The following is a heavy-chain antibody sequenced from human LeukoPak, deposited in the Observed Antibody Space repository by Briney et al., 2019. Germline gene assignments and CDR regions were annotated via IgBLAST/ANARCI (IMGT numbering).Heavy chain of an antibody. V-gene: IGHV3-23*01. CDR1: GFTFSSSA. CDR3: AKHDHLDCSGSYFQH. J-gene: IGHJ1*01. CDR2: ISASGGST. D-gene: IGHD2-15*01. Sequence: GGSLRLSCAASGFTFSSSAMSWVRQVPGKGLEWVSGISASGGSTYYADSVRGRFTISRDNSKNTLYVQMNSLRDEDTAVYYCAKHDHLDCSGSYFQHWGQGTLVTVSS.